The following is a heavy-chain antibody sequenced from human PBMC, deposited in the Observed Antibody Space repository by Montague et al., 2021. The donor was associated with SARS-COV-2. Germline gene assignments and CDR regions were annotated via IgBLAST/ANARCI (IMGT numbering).Heavy chain of an antibody. J-gene: IGHJ3*02. D-gene: IGHD4-23*01. Sequence: SETLFLTCTVSGGSITGYYWSWLWRSPGQGLEWIAYIYDGGAVNYNPSLGSRVTITTDTSTNQLSLKVNSVTAADTAVYYCVRDHPYGGPRGAYDIWGQWTVVTVPS. CDR3: VRDHPYGGPRGAYDI. CDR2: IYDGGAV. CDR1: GGSITGYY. V-gene: IGHV4-59*01.